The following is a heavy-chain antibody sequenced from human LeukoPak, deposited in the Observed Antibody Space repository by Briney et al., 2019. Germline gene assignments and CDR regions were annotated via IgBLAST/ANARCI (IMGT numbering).Heavy chain of an antibody. CDR2: IIPIFGTA. CDR3: ARTDYDILTGARMDV. Sequence: SVKVSCKASGGTSSSYAISWVRQAPGQGLEWMGGIIPIFGTANYAQKFQGRVTITADEPTSTAYMELSSLRSDDTAIYYCARTDYDILTGARMDVWGKGTTVTVSS. V-gene: IGHV1-69*13. CDR1: GGTSSSYA. J-gene: IGHJ6*04. D-gene: IGHD3-9*01.